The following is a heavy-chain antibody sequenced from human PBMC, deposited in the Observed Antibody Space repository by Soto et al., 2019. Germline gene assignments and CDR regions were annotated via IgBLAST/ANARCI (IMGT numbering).Heavy chain of an antibody. J-gene: IGHJ4*02. CDR1: GYTFTTYG. V-gene: IGHV1-18*01. CDR3: AGWGSITMVRGVIPSDY. D-gene: IGHD3-10*01. Sequence: QVQLVQSGAEVKKPGASVKVSCKASGYTFTTYGITWVRQAPGQGLEWMGWISAYNGKTNYAQKLQGRVTMTSDTATSTAYVELRSLRSDDRAVYYCAGWGSITMVRGVIPSDYWGQGTLVTVSS. CDR2: ISAYNGKT.